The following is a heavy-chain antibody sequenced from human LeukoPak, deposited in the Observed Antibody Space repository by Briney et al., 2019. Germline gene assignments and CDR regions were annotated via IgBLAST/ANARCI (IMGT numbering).Heavy chain of an antibody. CDR1: GFTVSSNY. CDR2: IYSSGST. V-gene: IGHV3-53*01. Sequence: LSGGSLRLSCAASGFTVSSNYMSWVRQAPGKGLEWVSVIYSSGSTYYADSVKGRFTISRDNSKNTLHLQMNSLRAEDTAVYYCARGGSSSWSLYYYYYGMDVWGQGTTVTVSS. J-gene: IGHJ6*02. D-gene: IGHD6-13*01. CDR3: ARGGSSSWSLYYYYYGMDV.